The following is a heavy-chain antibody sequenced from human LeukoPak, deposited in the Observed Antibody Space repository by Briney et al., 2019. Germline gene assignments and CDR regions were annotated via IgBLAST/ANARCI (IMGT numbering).Heavy chain of an antibody. CDR3: ARQTGYGLVSFDF. CDR2: IYYSGST. Sequence: PSETLSLTCTVSGXSISGYYWNWIRQPPGKGREWIGYIYYSGSTNYNPSLKSRVTISLDTSKNQFSLKLSSVTAADTAVYYCARQTGYGLVSFDFWGQGTLVTVSS. V-gene: IGHV4-59*08. J-gene: IGHJ4*02. D-gene: IGHD3-10*01. CDR1: GXSISGYY.